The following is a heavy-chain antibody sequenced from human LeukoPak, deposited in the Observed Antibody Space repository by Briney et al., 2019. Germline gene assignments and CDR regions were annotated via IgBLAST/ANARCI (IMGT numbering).Heavy chain of an antibody. CDR2: ISGSGDST. CDR3: AKGKYSSGYPYYFDY. CDR1: RFTFSSYA. V-gene: IGHV3-23*01. Sequence: GGSLRLSCAASRFTFSSYAMGWVRQAPGKGLKWVSSISGSGDSTHYADSVKGRFTISRDNSKNTLYLQMNSLTAEDTAVYYCAKGKYSSGYPYYFDYWGQGALVTVSS. D-gene: IGHD3-22*01. J-gene: IGHJ4*02.